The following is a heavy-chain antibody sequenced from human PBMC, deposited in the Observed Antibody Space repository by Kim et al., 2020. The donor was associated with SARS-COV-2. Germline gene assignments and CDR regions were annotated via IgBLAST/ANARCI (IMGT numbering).Heavy chain of an antibody. J-gene: IGHJ6*02. CDR3: ARGDSSSWRVGYYYYYGMDV. Sequence: GGSLRLSCAASGFTFSSYGMHWVRLAPGKGLEWVAVIWYDGSNKYYADSVKGRFTISRDNSKNTLYLQMNSLRAEDTAVYYCARGDSSSWRVGYYYYYGMDVWGQGTTVTVSS. V-gene: IGHV3-33*01. CDR2: IWYDGSNK. D-gene: IGHD6-6*01. CDR1: GFTFSSYG.